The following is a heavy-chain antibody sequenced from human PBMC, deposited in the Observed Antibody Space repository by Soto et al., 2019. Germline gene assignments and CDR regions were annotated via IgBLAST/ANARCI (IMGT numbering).Heavy chain of an antibody. Sequence: HPGGSRRLSCAACGFTLSSYGMHWVRQAPGKGLEWVAVIWYDGSNTKYTDSVKGRFTISRDNSKNTLYLQMNSLRAEDTAVYYCARDGKNGRWLQLYGMDVWGQGATVTVSS. D-gene: IGHD5-12*01. CDR1: GFTLSSYG. V-gene: IGHV3-33*01. CDR2: IWYDGSNT. CDR3: ARDGKNGRWLQLYGMDV. J-gene: IGHJ6*02.